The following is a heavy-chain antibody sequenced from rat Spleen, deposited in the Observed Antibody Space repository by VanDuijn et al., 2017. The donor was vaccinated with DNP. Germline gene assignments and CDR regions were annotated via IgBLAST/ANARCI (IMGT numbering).Heavy chain of an antibody. CDR1: GYTFTNSY. CDR2: INAGSGGT. J-gene: IGHJ2*01. CDR3: ARSWVGVRGIWFAY. V-gene: IGHV1-43*01. D-gene: IGHD4-3*01. Sequence: QQSGAELAKPGSSVKISCKASGYTFTNSYMGWIKRTTGQGLEYIAYINAGSGGTNYNEKFKGKATLTVDRSSSTAFMQLSSLTPDDSAVYYCARSWVGVRGIWFAYWGQGVMVTVSS.